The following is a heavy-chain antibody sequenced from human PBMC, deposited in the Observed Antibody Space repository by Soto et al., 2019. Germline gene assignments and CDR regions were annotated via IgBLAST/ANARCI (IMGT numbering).Heavy chain of an antibody. D-gene: IGHD5-12*01. CDR3: AHRLTHSGYDPGDYFDY. CDR1: GFSLSTSGVG. V-gene: IGHV2-5*02. J-gene: IGHJ4*02. CDR2: IYWDDDK. Sequence: SGPTLVNPTQTLTLTCTFSGFSLSTSGVGVGWIRQPPGKALEWLALIYWDDDKRYSLSLKSRLTITKDTSKNQVVLTMTNMDPVDTATYYCAHRLTHSGYDPGDYFDYWGQGTLVTVSS.